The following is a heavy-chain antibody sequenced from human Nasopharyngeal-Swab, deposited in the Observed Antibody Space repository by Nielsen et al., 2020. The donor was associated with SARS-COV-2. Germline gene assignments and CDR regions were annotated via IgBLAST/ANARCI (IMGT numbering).Heavy chain of an antibody. Sequence: WIRQPPGKGLESIGHMYSSGRTNYNPPLKSRVTMSLDTSRNQFSLRLNSVTAADTAVYFCAGSRGNFYDYGMDVWGQGTTVTVSS. V-gene: IGHV4-28*01. CDR2: MYSSGRT. D-gene: IGHD3-10*01. J-gene: IGHJ6*02. CDR3: AGSRGNFYDYGMDV.